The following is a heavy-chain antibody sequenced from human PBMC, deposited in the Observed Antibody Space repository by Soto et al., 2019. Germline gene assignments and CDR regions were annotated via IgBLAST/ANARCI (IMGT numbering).Heavy chain of an antibody. V-gene: IGHV3-53*01. J-gene: IGHJ6*02. CDR3: ARPYSSGWYHQNYYYYGMDV. Sequence: EVQLVESGGGLIQPGGSLRLSCAASGFTVSSNSMSWVRQAPGKGLEWVSVIYSGGSTYYADSVKGRFTISRDNSKNTLYLQMNSLRAEDTAVYYCARPYSSGWYHQNYYYYGMDVWGQGTTVTVSS. D-gene: IGHD6-19*01. CDR2: IYSGGST. CDR1: GFTVSSNS.